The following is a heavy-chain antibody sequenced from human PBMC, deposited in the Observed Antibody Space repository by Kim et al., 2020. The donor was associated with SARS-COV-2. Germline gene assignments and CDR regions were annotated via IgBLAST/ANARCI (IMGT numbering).Heavy chain of an antibody. V-gene: IGHV3-23*01. D-gene: IGHD3-10*01. CDR3: AKTLASYGSGSSSFDY. J-gene: IGHJ4*02. Sequence: SVKGRFTISRGNSKNTLYLQMNRLRAEDTAVYYCAKTLASYGSGSSSFDYWGQGTLVTVSS.